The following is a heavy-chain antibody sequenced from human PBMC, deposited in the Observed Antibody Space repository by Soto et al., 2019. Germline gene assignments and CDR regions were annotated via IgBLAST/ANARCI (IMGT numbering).Heavy chain of an antibody. D-gene: IGHD3-9*01. V-gene: IGHV4-34*01. CDR3: ARQPGYYDILTGYSTYYFDY. CDR2: INHSGST. J-gene: IGHJ4*02. CDR1: GGSFSGYY. Sequence: SXTLSLACAVYGGSFSGYYWSWIRQPPVKGLEWIGEINHSGSTNYNPSLKSRVTISVDTSKNQFSLKLSSVTAADTAVYYCARQPGYYDILTGYSTYYFDYWGQGTPVTVSS.